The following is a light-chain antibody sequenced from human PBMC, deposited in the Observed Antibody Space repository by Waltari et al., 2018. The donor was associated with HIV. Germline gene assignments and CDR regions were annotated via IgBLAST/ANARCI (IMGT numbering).Light chain of an antibody. CDR3: SSYTASSTLDVV. Sequence: QSALTQAAPVSGSPGQSITISCTGSSSDIGAYNYVSWYQQHPDKVPKLVIYEVSNRPSGISNRFSGSKSGNTASLTISGLQADDEASYYCSSYTASSTLDVVFGGGTRLTVL. CDR2: EVS. V-gene: IGLV2-14*03. J-gene: IGLJ2*01. CDR1: SSDIGAYNY.